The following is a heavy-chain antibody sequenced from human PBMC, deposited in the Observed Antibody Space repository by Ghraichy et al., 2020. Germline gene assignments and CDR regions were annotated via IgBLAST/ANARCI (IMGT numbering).Heavy chain of an antibody. CDR3: ARDRDDFWSGYYTPPGSFDY. Sequence: GSLNISCAASGFTFSSYSMNWVRQAPGKGLEWVSYISSSSTIYYADSVKGRFTISRDNAKNSLYLQMNSLRDEDTAVYYCARDRDDFWSGYYTPPGSFDYWGQGTLVTVSS. CDR2: ISSSSTI. CDR1: GFTFSSYS. V-gene: IGHV3-48*02. J-gene: IGHJ4*02. D-gene: IGHD3-3*01.